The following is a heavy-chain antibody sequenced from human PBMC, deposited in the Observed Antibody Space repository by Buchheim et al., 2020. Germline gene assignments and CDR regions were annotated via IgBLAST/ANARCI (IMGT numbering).Heavy chain of an antibody. Sequence: QVQLQESGPGLVKPSETLSLTCTVSGGSISSYYWSWIRQPPGKGLEWIGYIYYSGSTNYNPSLKSRVTISVDTSQNQFSLKLSSVTAADTAVYYCARAHGTIFGVVDFDYWGQGTL. D-gene: IGHD3-3*01. CDR3: ARAHGTIFGVVDFDY. CDR2: IYYSGST. CDR1: GGSISSYY. V-gene: IGHV4-59*01. J-gene: IGHJ4*02.